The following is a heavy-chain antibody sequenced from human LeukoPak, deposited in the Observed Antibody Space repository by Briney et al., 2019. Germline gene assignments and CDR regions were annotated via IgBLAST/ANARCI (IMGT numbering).Heavy chain of an antibody. Sequence: PGGSLRLSCAASGFTFSRYWMSWVGQAPGKGREWVANIKEDGREKYYVDSVKGRLTISRDNAKNSLSLQIKSLRSEDTAVYSCARQKAVVVVAANPDEDYGDYVDPYYYMDVWGKGTTVTVSS. CDR1: GFTFSRYW. V-gene: IGHV3-7*01. CDR3: ARQKAVVVVAANPDEDYGDYVDPYYYMDV. CDR2: IKEDGREK. J-gene: IGHJ6*03. D-gene: IGHD2-15*01.